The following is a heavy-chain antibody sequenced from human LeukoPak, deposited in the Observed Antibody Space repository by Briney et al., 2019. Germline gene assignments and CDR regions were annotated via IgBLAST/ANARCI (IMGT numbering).Heavy chain of an antibody. CDR1: GGSISSYY. J-gene: IGHJ5*02. CDR2: IYYSGST. CDR3: ARERYSSGWENNWFDP. D-gene: IGHD6-19*01. V-gene: IGHV4-59*01. Sequence: SETLSPTCTVSGGSISSYYWSWIRQPPGKGLEWIGYIYYSGSTNYNPSLKSRVTISVDTSKNQFSLKLSSVTAADTAVYYCARERYSSGWENNWFDPWGQGTLVTVSS.